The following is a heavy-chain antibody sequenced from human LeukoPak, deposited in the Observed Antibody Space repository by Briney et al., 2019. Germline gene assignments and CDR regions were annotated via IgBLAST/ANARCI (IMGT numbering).Heavy chain of an antibody. V-gene: IGHV4-30-4*01. CDR3: ARGGTSSSYGDYGIFDY. J-gene: IGHJ4*02. D-gene: IGHD4-17*01. CDR2: IYYSGST. Sequence: SQTLSLTCTVSGGSISSGDYYWIWIRQPPGKGLEWIGYIYYSGSTYYNPSLKSRVTISVDTSKNQFSLKLSSVTAADTAVYYCARGGTSSSYGDYGIFDYWGQGTLVTVSS. CDR1: GGSISSGDYY.